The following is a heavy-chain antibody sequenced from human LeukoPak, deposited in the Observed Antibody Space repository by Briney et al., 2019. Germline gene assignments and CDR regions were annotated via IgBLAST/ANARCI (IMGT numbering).Heavy chain of an antibody. D-gene: IGHD6-19*01. CDR3: ARSRSSGQIIDY. V-gene: IGHV4-38-2*02. Sequence: SETLSLTCTVSGYSISSGYYWDWIRQPPGKGLEWIGSIYHSGSPYYNSSLKSRVTISVDTSKNQFSLKLSSVTAADTAVYYCARSRSSGQIIDYWGQGTLVTVSS. CDR1: GYSISSGYY. CDR2: IYHSGSP. J-gene: IGHJ4*02.